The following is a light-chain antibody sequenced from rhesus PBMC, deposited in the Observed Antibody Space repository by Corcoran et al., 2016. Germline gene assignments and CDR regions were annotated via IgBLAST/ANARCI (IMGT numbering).Light chain of an antibody. CDR1: QSISSW. V-gene: IGKV1-22*01. Sequence: DIQMTQSPSSLSASVGDTVTITCRASQSISSWLDCYQQKPGTAPKLLRYKASSLQSGVPSRFCGSGSGTYVTLPISRRQPEDFATYYCLQYSSSPLTFGGGTKVELK. CDR2: KAS. J-gene: IGKJ4*01. CDR3: LQYSSSPLT.